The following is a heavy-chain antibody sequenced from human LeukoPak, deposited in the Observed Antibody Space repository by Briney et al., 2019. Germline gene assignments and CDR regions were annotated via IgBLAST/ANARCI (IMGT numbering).Heavy chain of an antibody. CDR2: IYHSGSA. J-gene: IGHJ4*02. CDR1: GYSISSGYY. V-gene: IGHV4-38-2*02. CDR3: ARDLYSSGWGYFDY. Sequence: SETLSLTCTISGYSISSGYYWGWIRQPPGKGLEWIGSIYHSGSAYYNPSLKSRVTISLDTSENQFSLKLSSVTAADTAVYYCARDLYSSGWGYFDYWGQGTLVTVSS. D-gene: IGHD6-19*01.